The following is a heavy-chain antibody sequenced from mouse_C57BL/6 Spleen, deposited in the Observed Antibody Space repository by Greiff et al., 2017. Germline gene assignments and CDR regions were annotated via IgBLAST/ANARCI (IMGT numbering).Heavy chain of an antibody. CDR3: ARFGAFYGSSYYFDY. CDR1: GYTFTDYY. Sequence: VKLQESGAELVRPGASVKLSCKASGYTFTDYYINWVKQRPGQGLEWIARIYPGSGNTYYNEKFKGKATLTAEKSSSTAYMQLSSLTSEDSAVYFCARFGAFYGSSYYFDYWGQGTTLTVSS. CDR2: IYPGSGNT. D-gene: IGHD1-1*01. J-gene: IGHJ2*01. V-gene: IGHV1-76*01.